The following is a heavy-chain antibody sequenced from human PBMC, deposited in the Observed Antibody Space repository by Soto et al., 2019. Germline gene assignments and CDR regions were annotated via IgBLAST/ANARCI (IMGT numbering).Heavy chain of an antibody. CDR1: GGTFSSYA. D-gene: IGHD1-26*01. CDR2: IIPIFGTA. Sequence: ASVKVSCKASGGTFSSYAISWVRQAPGQGLEWMGGIIPIFGTASYAQKFQGRVTITADESTSTAYMELSSLRSEDTAVYYCASVGATNYYYYGMDVWGQGTTVTVSS. J-gene: IGHJ6*02. CDR3: ASVGATNYYYYGMDV. V-gene: IGHV1-69*13.